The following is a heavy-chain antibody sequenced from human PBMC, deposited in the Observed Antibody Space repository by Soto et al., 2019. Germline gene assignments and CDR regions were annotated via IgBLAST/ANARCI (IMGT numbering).Heavy chain of an antibody. V-gene: IGHV5-51*01. CDR1: GYNFNNYW. Sequence: GESLKISCKVSGYNFNNYWIAWVRQMPGKGLEWMGIIHPSKSSTRYSPSFEGQVTISADESISTAYLQWSSLKASDTAMYYCARGRFHYYGMDVWGQGTTVTVSS. CDR3: ARGRFHYYGMDV. D-gene: IGHD3-10*01. CDR2: IHPSKSST. J-gene: IGHJ6*02.